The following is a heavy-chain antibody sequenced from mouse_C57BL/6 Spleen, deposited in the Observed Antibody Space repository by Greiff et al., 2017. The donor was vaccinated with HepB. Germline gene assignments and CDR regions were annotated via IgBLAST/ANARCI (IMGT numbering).Heavy chain of an antibody. D-gene: IGHD1-1*01. J-gene: IGHJ3*01. Sequence: VQRVESGAELVRPGASVTLSCKASGYTFTDYEMHWVKQTPVHGLEWIGAIDPETGGTAYNQKFKGKAILTADKSSSTAYMELRSLTSEDSAVYYCTSLLEAYWGQGTLVTVSA. CDR1: GYTFTDYE. V-gene: IGHV1-15*01. CDR2: IDPETGGT. CDR3: TSLLEAY.